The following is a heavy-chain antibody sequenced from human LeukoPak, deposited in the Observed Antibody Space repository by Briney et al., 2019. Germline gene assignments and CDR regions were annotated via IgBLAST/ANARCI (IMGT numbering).Heavy chain of an antibody. J-gene: IGHJ4*02. V-gene: IGHV3-9*01. CDR2: ISWNSGSI. D-gene: IGHD2-21*02. CDR3: AKDTGGGVTPTFDS. Sequence: QPGRSLRLSCAASGFTFDDYAMHWVRQAPGKGLEWVSGISWNSGSIGYADSVKGRFTISRDNAKNSLYLQMNSPRAEDAALYYCAKDTGGGVTPTFDSWGQGILVTVSS. CDR1: GFTFDDYA.